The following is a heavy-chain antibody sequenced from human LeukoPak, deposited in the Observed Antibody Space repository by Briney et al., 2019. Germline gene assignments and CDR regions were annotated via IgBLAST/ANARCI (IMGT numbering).Heavy chain of an antibody. CDR2: ISYDGSNK. Sequence: PGRSLRLSCAASGFTFSSYAMHWVRQAPGKGLEWVAVISYDGSNKYYADSVKGRFTISRDNSKNTLSLQMNSLRADDTAIYYCAKVGTIVVAATDYWGQGTLVTVSS. V-gene: IGHV3-30-3*01. J-gene: IGHJ4*02. CDR1: GFTFSSYA. D-gene: IGHD6-19*01. CDR3: AKVGTIVVAATDY.